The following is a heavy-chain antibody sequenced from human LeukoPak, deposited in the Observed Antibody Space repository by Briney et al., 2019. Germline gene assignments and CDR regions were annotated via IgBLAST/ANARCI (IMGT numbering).Heavy chain of an antibody. CDR1: GFTFSSYA. CDR3: ARGGGHTIFGVVNLQPLGY. Sequence: GGSLRLSCAASGFTFSSYAMHWVRQAPGKGLEWVAVISYDGSNKYYADSVKGRFTISRGNSKNTLYLQMNSLRAEDTAVYYCARGGGHTIFGVVNLQPLGYWGQGTLVTVSS. V-gene: IGHV3-30-3*01. CDR2: ISYDGSNK. J-gene: IGHJ4*02. D-gene: IGHD3-3*01.